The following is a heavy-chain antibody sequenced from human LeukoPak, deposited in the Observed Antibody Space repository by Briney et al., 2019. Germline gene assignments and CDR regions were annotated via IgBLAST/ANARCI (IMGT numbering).Heavy chain of an antibody. CDR1: GGTFSSYA. CDR2: IIPILGIA. J-gene: IGHJ4*02. D-gene: IGHD1-26*01. V-gene: IGHV1-69*04. CDR3: AREEDLPIVGASPYYFDY. Sequence: ASVKVSCKASGGTFSSYAISWVRQAPGQGLEWMGRIIPILGIANYAQKFQGRVTITADKSTSTAYMELSSLRSEDTAVYYCAREEDLPIVGASPYYFDYWGQGTLVTVSS.